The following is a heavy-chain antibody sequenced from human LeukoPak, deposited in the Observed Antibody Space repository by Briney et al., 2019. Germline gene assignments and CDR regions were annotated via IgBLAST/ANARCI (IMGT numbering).Heavy chain of an antibody. CDR3: ARGDVYTTMVDAFDI. CDR2: INPNSGGT. CDR1: GYTFTGYY. J-gene: IGHJ3*02. D-gene: IGHD5-18*01. V-gene: IGHV1-2*02. Sequence: GASVKVSCKASGYTFTGYYIHWVRQAPGQGLEWMGWINPNSGGTNYAQKFQGRVTMARDTSISTAYMELSRLRSDDTAVYYCARGDVYTTMVDAFDIWGQGTMVTVSS.